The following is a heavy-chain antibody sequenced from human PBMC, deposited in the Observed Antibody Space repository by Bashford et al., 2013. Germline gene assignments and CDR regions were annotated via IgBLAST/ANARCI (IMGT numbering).Heavy chain of an antibody. J-gene: IGHJ6*02. D-gene: IGHD1-26*01. CDR3: ARDQMIVGAVSSLDGMDV. CDR2: LYQWEH. V-gene: IGHV4-4*07. Sequence: SETLSLTCTVSGGSISSYYWSWIRQPPEGTGVDWAYLYQWEHQLQPLPQESSHHVSRHVQNQFSLKLSSVTAADTAVYYCARDQMIVGAVSSLDGMDVWGQGTTVTVSS. CDR1: GGSISSYY.